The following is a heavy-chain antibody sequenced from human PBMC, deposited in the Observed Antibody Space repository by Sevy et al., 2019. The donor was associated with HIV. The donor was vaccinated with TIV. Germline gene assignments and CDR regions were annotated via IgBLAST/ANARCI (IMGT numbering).Heavy chain of an antibody. CDR3: ARDLFSGSYYENY. CDR1: GFTLSNYW. CDR2: IEQDGSDK. J-gene: IGHJ4*02. Sequence: GGSLRLSCAASGFTLSNYWMSWVRQAPGKGLELVANIEQDGSDKYYVDSVKGRFTISRDNAKNSLYLQMNSLRAEDTAVYYCARDLFSGSYYENYWGQGTLVTVSS. V-gene: IGHV3-7*01. D-gene: IGHD1-26*01.